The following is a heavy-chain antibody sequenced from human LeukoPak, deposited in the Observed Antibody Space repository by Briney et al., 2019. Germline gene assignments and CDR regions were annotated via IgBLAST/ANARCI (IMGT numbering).Heavy chain of an antibody. CDR2: ISSYGGST. Sequence: GGSLRLSCSACGFTLRSYAMHWVRQAPGKGLEYVAAISSYGGSTYYADSVKGRFTISRDNSKNTLYLQMSSLRAEDTAVYYCVKDRRGYSGDGEEFDIWGQGTMVTVSS. V-gene: IGHV3-64D*06. CDR1: GFTLRSYA. J-gene: IGHJ3*02. D-gene: IGHD5-12*01. CDR3: VKDRRGYSGDGEEFDI.